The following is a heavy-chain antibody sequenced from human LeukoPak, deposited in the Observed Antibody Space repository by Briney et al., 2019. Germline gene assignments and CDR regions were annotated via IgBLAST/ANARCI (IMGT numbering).Heavy chain of an antibody. CDR1: GFTFSNAW. J-gene: IGHJ3*02. CDR2: IKSKTDGGTT. Sequence: GGSLRLSCAASGFTFSNAWMSWVRQAPGKGLEWVGRIKSKTDGGTTDYAAPVKGRFTISRDDSKNTLYLQMNSLKTEDTAVYYCTTREVVPAAGFRSDAFDIWGQGTMVTVSS. CDR3: TTREVVPAAGFRSDAFDI. V-gene: IGHV3-15*01. D-gene: IGHD2-2*01.